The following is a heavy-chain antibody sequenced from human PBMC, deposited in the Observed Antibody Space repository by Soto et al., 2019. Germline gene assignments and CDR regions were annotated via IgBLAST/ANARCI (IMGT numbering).Heavy chain of an antibody. Sequence: GGSLRLSCAASGFTFSSYGMHWVRQAPGKGLEWVAVIWYDGSNKYYADSVKGRFTISRDNSKNTLYLQMNSLRAEDTAVYYCAVAPTHNDYGDYYVYWGQGTLVTVSS. V-gene: IGHV3-33*01. CDR3: AVAPTHNDYGDYYVY. CDR2: IWYDGSNK. J-gene: IGHJ4*02. CDR1: GFTFSSYG. D-gene: IGHD4-17*01.